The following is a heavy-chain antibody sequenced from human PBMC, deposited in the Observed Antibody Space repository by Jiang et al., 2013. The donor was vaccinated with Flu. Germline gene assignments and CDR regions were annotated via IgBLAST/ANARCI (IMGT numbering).Heavy chain of an antibody. CDR2: ISYDGSNK. J-gene: IGHJ4*02. V-gene: IGHV3-30-3*01. CDR3: ARYSNYALD. Sequence: AASGFTFSSYAMHWVRQAPGKGLEWVAVISYDGSNKYYADSVKGRFTISRDNSKNTLYLQMNSLRAEDTAVYYCARYSNYALDWGQGTLVTVSS. CDR1: GFTFSSYA. D-gene: IGHD4-11*01.